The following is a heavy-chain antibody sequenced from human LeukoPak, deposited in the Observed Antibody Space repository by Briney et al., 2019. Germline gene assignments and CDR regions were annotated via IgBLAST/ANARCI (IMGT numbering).Heavy chain of an antibody. D-gene: IGHD5-24*01. CDR1: GYSITSAYY. CDR3: ARGPRDGYNSMFDY. J-gene: IGHJ4*02. V-gene: IGHV4-38-2*02. CDR2: FFLKGST. Sequence: SETLSLTCTVSGYSITSAYYWGWIRQPPGKGLEWIGSFFLKGSTYYNPSLKSRVALSLDTSKNQFSLKVSFVTAADTAVYYCARGPRDGYNSMFDYWGQGTLVTVSS.